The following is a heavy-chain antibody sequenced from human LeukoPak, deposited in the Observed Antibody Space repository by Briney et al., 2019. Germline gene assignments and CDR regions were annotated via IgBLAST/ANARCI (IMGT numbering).Heavy chain of an antibody. Sequence: GASVKVSCKASGYTFTGYYMHWVRQVPGQGLEWMRWINPNSGGTKYAQKFQGRVTMTRDTSISTAYMELNRLRSDDTAVYYCARVMNREGTNYWGQGTLVTVSS. CDR1: GYTFTGYY. D-gene: IGHD1/OR15-1a*01. V-gene: IGHV1-2*02. CDR3: ARVMNREGTNY. CDR2: INPNSGGT. J-gene: IGHJ4*02.